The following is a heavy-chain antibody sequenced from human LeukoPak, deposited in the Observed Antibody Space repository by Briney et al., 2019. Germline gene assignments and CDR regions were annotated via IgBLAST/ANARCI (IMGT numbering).Heavy chain of an antibody. D-gene: IGHD5-18*01. V-gene: IGHV4-34*01. CDR2: INHSGST. Sequence: SETLSLTCTVSGGSLSSDYWSWIRQPPGKGVEWIGEINHSGSTNYNPSLKSRVTISVDTSKKQFSLKLSSVTAADTAVYYCARPPYSYGYAFDIWGQGTMVTVSS. CDR3: ARPPYSYGYAFDI. CDR1: GGSLSSDY. J-gene: IGHJ3*02.